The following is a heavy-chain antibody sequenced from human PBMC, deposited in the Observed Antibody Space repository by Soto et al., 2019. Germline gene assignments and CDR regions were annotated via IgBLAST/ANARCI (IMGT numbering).Heavy chain of an antibody. CDR1: GGAFSSYA. CDR2: IIPIFGTA. D-gene: IGHD2-15*01. J-gene: IGHJ5*02. Sequence: SVKVSCKASGGAFSSYAISWVRQAPGQGLEWMGGIIPIFGTANYAQKFQGRVTITADKSTSTAYMELSSLRSEDTAVYYCARDIVVVVAAIPGWFDPWGQGTLVTVSS. CDR3: ARDIVVVVAAIPGWFDP. V-gene: IGHV1-69*06.